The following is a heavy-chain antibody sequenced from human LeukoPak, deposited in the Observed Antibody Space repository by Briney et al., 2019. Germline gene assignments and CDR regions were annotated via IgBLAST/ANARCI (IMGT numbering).Heavy chain of an antibody. CDR1: GFTFSSYW. Sequence: GGSLRLSCAASGFTFSSYWMSWVRQAPGKGQEWVANIKQDGSEKYYVDSVKGRFTISRDNAKNSLYLQMNSLRAEDTAVYYCAREDGYSYGTVDYWGQGTLVTVSS. V-gene: IGHV3-7*01. J-gene: IGHJ4*02. CDR2: IKQDGSEK. D-gene: IGHD5-18*01. CDR3: AREDGYSYGTVDY.